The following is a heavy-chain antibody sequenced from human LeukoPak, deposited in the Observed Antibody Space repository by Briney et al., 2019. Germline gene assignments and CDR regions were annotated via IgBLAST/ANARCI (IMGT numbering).Heavy chain of an antibody. CDR2: IYYSGST. J-gene: IGHJ4*02. CDR1: GGSISSSSYY. V-gene: IGHV4-39*01. Sequence: PSETLSLTCTVSGGSISSSSYYWGWIRQPPGKGLEWIGSIYYSGSTYYNPSLKSRVTISVDTSKNQFSLNLMSVTAADTAVYYCASVGATTSTRGNDYWGQGTLVTVSS. D-gene: IGHD1-26*01. CDR3: ASVGATTSTRGNDY.